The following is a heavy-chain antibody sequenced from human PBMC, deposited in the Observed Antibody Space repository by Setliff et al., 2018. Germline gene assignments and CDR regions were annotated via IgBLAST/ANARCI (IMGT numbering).Heavy chain of an antibody. Sequence: SETLSLTCNVSGDSISSTYHWGWIRQSPGKGLEWIGTIYHSGNTYYNPFLNSRLTISVDTSKNQFSLRLTSVTAADTATYFCARIGYCTSISCSSGEAYYFAYWSQGTPVTVSS. CDR1: GDSISSTYH. J-gene: IGHJ4*02. D-gene: IGHD2-2*01. CDR3: ARIGYCTSISCSSGEAYYFAY. CDR2: IYHSGNT. V-gene: IGHV4-38-2*02.